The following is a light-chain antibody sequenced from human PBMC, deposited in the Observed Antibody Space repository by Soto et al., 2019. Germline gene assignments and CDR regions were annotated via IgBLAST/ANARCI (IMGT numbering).Light chain of an antibody. CDR3: QHYNNWPPT. CDR2: YAS. Sequence: EMVMTQSPATLSVSPGERVTLSCRASESVHRNLAWYQQKPGQGPSLLIYYASTRATGVPDRFTGSGSGTEFTLNISSLQSEDSGVYHCQHYNNWPPTFGPGTKVEIK. V-gene: IGKV3-15*01. J-gene: IGKJ3*01. CDR1: ESVHRN.